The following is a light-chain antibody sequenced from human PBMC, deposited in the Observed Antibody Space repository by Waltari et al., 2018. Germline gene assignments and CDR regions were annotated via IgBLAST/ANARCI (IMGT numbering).Light chain of an antibody. CDR3: SSYTSDTTHVV. V-gene: IGLV2-23*02. CDR1: STDIGSFGL. Sequence: QSALTQPASVSGSPGQSITISCTGTSTDIGSFGLVSWYQQHPVRAPTLIIYDVTRRPSGTSDRFFGSKSGNTASLTISGLLAEDEADYYCSSYTSDTTHVVFGGGTKLTVL. CDR2: DVT. J-gene: IGLJ2*01.